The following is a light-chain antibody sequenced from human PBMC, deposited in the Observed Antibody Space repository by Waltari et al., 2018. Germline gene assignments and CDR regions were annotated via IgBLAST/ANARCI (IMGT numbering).Light chain of an antibody. V-gene: IGKV1-5*03. J-gene: IGKJ3*01. CDR1: QSLSSW. CDR3: QQNYNTPGFT. Sequence: MTQSPATLSVSPGERATLSCRASQSLSSWLTWYQQKPGKAPNLLIYKASILEGGVPSRFSGSGSGTEFTLTISSLQPDDFATYYRQQNYNTPGFTFGPGTTVDLK. CDR2: KAS.